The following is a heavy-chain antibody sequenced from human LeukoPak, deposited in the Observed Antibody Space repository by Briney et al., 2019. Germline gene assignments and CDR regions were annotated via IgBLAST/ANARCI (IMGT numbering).Heavy chain of an antibody. CDR3: ARDYLVGAPLDS. CDR1: GLYITNYY. CDR2: ISGST. D-gene: IGHD1-26*01. V-gene: IGHV4-4*07. J-gene: IGHJ4*02. Sequence: PSQTLSPTCTVSGLYITNYYGACIRQPAGKGLEWIGRISGSTNYNPSLKSRVTISIDRPKNQLSLKLRSVTAADTALYYCARDYLVGAPLDSWGQGTLVTVSS.